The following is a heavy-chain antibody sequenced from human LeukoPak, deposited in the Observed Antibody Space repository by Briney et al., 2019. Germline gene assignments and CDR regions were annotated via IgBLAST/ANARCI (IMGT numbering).Heavy chain of an antibody. CDR1: GFTFSSYG. D-gene: IGHD5-12*01. V-gene: IGHV3-15*01. CDR2: IKTKGRGVTT. Sequence: GRSLRLSCAASGFTFSSYGMHWVRQAPGKGLEWVARIKTKGRGVTTDYAAPVKGRFTISRDESKSTLYLQMNSLRTDDTAVYYCSADDSSKVAPFDFWGQGTLATVS. CDR3: SADDSSKVAPFDF. J-gene: IGHJ4*02.